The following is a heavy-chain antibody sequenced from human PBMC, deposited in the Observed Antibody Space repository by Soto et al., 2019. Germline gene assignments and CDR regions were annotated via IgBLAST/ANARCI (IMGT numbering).Heavy chain of an antibody. D-gene: IGHD6-13*01. Sequence: GGSLRLSCAASGFTFSSYGMHWVRQAPGKGLEWVAVIWYDGSNKYYADSVKGRFTISRDNSKNTLYLQMNSLRAEDTAVYYCARDCVRSSSWQQYYYYGMDVWGQGTTVTVSS. V-gene: IGHV3-33*01. CDR1: GFTFSSYG. J-gene: IGHJ6*02. CDR3: ARDCVRSSSWQQYYYYGMDV. CDR2: IWYDGSNK.